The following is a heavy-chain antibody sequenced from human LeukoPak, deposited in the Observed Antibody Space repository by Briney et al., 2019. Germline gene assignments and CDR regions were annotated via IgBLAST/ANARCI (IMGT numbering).Heavy chain of an antibody. J-gene: IGHJ4*02. CDR2: IKQDGNEK. V-gene: IGHV3-7*03. Sequence: GGSLRLSCAASGFTFSSYWMNWVRQAPGKGLEWVANIKQDGNEKNYVDSVKGRFTISRDNTKNSLYLQMNSLRAEDTAVFYCARDQYDTWSRRGNFDSWGQGTLVIVSS. D-gene: IGHD3-3*01. CDR3: ARDQYDTWSRRGNFDS. CDR1: GFTFSSYW.